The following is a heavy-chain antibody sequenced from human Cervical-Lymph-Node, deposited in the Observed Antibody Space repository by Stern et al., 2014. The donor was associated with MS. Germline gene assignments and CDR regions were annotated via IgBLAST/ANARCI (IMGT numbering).Heavy chain of an antibody. Sequence: QVQLVQSGGGVVQPGRSLRLSCATSGFTFNNYVMHWVRQAPGKGLEWMAIISYDGNMEYYADSVRGRFTISRDNSKNTLFLQMNSLRADDTAVYYCARSQYYFDTVGFDYWGQGTLVTVSS. D-gene: IGHD3-22*01. CDR2: ISYDGNME. CDR1: GFTFNNYV. CDR3: ARSQYYFDTVGFDY. J-gene: IGHJ4*02. V-gene: IGHV3-30-3*01.